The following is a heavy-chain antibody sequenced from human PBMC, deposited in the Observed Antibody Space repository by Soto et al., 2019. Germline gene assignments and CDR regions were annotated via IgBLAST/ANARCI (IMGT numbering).Heavy chain of an antibody. CDR2: IIPILGIA. CDR1: GGTFSSYT. D-gene: IGHD1-26*01. Sequence: QVQLVQSGAEVKKPGSSVKVSCKASGGTFSSYTISWVRQAPGQGLEWMGRIIPILGIANYAQKFQGRVTITADKSTRTAYMELSSQRSEDTAVYYCARVPVGGTGFDYWGQGTLVTVSS. J-gene: IGHJ4*02. V-gene: IGHV1-69*02. CDR3: ARVPVGGTGFDY.